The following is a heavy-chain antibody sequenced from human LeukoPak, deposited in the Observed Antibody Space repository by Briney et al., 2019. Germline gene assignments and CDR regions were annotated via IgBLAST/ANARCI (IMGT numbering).Heavy chain of an antibody. D-gene: IGHD6-6*01. CDR1: GFTFSSYS. CDR3: ARGHSSSSGAFDI. J-gene: IGHJ3*02. CDR2: ISSSSSTI. Sequence: GGSLRLSCAASGFTFSSYSMNWVRQAPGKGLEWVPYISSSSSTIYYADSVKGRFTISRDNAKNSLYLQMNSLRAEDTAVYYCARGHSSSSGAFDIWGQGTMVTVSS. V-gene: IGHV3-48*01.